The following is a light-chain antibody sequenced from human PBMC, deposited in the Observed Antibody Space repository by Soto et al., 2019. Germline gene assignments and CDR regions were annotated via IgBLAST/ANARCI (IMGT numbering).Light chain of an antibody. Sequence: EIVLTQSPGTLFLSPGERATLSCRASQSVSSSFLGWYQQKPGQAPRLLIYATSTRATGIPDRFSGSGSGTDFTLTISRLEPEDFAMYYCQQYGSSHQTFGGGTKVEIK. CDR1: QSVSSSF. J-gene: IGKJ4*01. CDR3: QQYGSSHQT. V-gene: IGKV3-20*01. CDR2: ATS.